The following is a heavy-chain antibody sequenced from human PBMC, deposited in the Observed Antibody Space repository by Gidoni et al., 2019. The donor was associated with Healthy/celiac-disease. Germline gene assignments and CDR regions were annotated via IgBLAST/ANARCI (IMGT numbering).Heavy chain of an antibody. D-gene: IGHD3-3*01. CDR1: GFTFSRYA. CDR3: ANGFLEWFQMLFAFDI. Sequence: EVQLLESGGGLVQPGGSLRLSCAASGFTFSRYAMSWVRQAPGKGLEWVSAISGSGGSTYYADSVKGRFTISRDNSKNTLYLQMNSLRAEDTAVYYCANGFLEWFQMLFAFDIWGQETMVTVSS. CDR2: ISGSGGST. V-gene: IGHV3-23*01. J-gene: IGHJ3*02.